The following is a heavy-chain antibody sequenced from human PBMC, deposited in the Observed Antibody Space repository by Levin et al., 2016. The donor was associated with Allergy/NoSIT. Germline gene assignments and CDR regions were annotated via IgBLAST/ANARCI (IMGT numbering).Heavy chain of an antibody. J-gene: IGHJ5*02. Sequence: KVSCKGSGYSFTSYWIGWVRQMPGKGLEWMGIIYPGDSDTRYSPSFQGQVTISADKSISTAYLQWSSLKASDTAMYYCARLGYIAAAGGGRFDPWGQGTLVTVSS. CDR1: GYSFTSYW. CDR2: IYPGDSDT. CDR3: ARLGYIAAAGGGRFDP. D-gene: IGHD6-13*01. V-gene: IGHV5-51*01.